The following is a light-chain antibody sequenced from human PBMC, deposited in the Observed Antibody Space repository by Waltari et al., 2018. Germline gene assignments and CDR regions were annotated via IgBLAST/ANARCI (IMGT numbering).Light chain of an antibody. CDR1: SSDVGVYNY. J-gene: IGLJ2*01. CDR2: EVS. CDR3: SSYAGSNDVA. V-gene: IGLV2-8*01. Sequence: QSALTQPPSASGSPGQSVTISCTGTSSDVGVYNYVSWYQQHPGKTPKLMINEVSKRPSGVPDRFSGSKSGNTASLTVSGLQAEDEADYYCSSYAGSNDVAFGGGTKLSVL.